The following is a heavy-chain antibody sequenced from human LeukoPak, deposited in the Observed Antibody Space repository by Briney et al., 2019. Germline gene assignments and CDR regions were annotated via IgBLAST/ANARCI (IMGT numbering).Heavy chain of an antibody. J-gene: IGHJ4*02. CDR2: ISSSSSYI. D-gene: IGHD3-22*01. Sequence: GGSLRLSCAASGFTFSSYSMNWVRQAPGEGLEWVSSISSSSSYIYYADSVKGRFTISRDNAKNSLYLQMNSLRAEDTAVYYCARDRWDYDSSGYFDYWGQGTLVTVSS. CDR1: GFTFSSYS. CDR3: ARDRWDYDSSGYFDY. V-gene: IGHV3-21*01.